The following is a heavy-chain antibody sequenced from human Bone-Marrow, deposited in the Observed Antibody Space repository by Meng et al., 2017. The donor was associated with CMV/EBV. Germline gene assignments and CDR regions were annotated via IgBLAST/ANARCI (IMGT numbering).Heavy chain of an antibody. D-gene: IGHD3-10*01. CDR2: ISIGSTYV. CDR1: GFTFSSYV. V-gene: IGHV3-21*01. J-gene: IGHJ4*01. Sequence: GESLKISCVASGFTFSSYVMNWVRQAPGKGLEWVLCISIGSTYVHFANSVKGRFTISRDNAKNSLYLQMNNLRAEDTAVYYCATSPSMVRGVTRDWGLGTLVTVSS. CDR3: ATSPSMVRGVTRD.